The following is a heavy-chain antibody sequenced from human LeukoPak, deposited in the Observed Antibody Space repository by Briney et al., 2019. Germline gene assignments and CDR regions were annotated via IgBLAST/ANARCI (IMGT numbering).Heavy chain of an antibody. J-gene: IGHJ4*02. CDR1: GGSISSYY. Sequence: SETLSLTCTVSGGSISSYYWSWIRQPPGKGLEWIGYIYYSGSTNYNPSLKSRVTISVDTSKNQFSLKLSSVTAADTAVYYCATSGYGDYDPRFDYWGQGTLVTVSS. CDR2: IYYSGST. V-gene: IGHV4-59*01. CDR3: ATSGYGDYDPRFDY. D-gene: IGHD4-17*01.